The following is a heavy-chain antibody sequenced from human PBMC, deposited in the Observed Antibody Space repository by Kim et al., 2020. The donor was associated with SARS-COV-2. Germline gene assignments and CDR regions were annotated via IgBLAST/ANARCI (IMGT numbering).Heavy chain of an antibody. V-gene: IGHV4-61*01. CDR3: ARDRYGYDY. CDR1: GGSVSSDSYY. D-gene: IGHD1-1*01. CDR2: IYYSGST. Sequence: SETLSLTCTVSGGSVSSDSYYWSWIRQPPGKGLEWIGYIYYSGSTNHNPSLKSRVTISVDTSKNQFSLKLCSVTAADTAIYYCARDRYGYDYWGQGTLVTVSS. J-gene: IGHJ4*02.